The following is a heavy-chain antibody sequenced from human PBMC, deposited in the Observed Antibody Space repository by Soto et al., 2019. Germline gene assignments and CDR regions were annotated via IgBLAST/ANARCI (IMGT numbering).Heavy chain of an antibody. Sequence: ASVKVSCKTSGYNFTNFDIHWVRQAPGRGLVWMGWMNPSSGETGSAQHFQGRATMTRDISTRTFFMQLTSLRSEDTAIYYCARLAEYCNGIKCYSNFDFWGRGTQVTVSS. V-gene: IGHV1-8*01. CDR1: GYNFTNFD. CDR3: ARLAEYCNGIKCYSNFDF. CDR2: MNPSSGET. D-gene: IGHD2-15*01. J-gene: IGHJ4*01.